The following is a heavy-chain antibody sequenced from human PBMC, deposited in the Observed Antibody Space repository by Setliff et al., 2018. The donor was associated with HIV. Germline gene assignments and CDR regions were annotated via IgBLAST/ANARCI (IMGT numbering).Heavy chain of an antibody. CDR2: FDPKDGKT. V-gene: IGHV1-24*01. J-gene: IGHJ4*02. CDR1: GYTLTELS. CDR3: VTGSAARPFDY. Sequence: GASVKVSCKVSGYTLTELSRHWVRQAPGKGLEWMGSFDPKDGKTRYAQKFQGRVTMTEDTSTDTANMELSSLRSEDTAVYYYVTGSAARPFDYWGQGTLVTVSS. D-gene: IGHD6-6*01.